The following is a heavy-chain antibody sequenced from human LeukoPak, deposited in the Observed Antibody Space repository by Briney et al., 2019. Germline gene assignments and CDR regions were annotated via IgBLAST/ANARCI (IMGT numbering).Heavy chain of an antibody. CDR3: ARGSANYYDSSGYYYLSLDY. CDR1: GFTFSSYA. D-gene: IGHD3-22*01. J-gene: IGHJ4*02. V-gene: IGHV3-23*01. CDR2: ISGSGGST. Sequence: PGGSLRLSCAASGFTFSSYAMSWVRQAPGKGLEWVSAISGSGGSTYYADSVKGRFTISRDNSKNTLYLQMNSLRAEDTTVYYCARGSANYYDSSGYYYLSLDYWGQGTLVTVSS.